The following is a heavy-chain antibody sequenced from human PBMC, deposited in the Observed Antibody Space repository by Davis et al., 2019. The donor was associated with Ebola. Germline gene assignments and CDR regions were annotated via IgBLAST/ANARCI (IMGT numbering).Heavy chain of an antibody. V-gene: IGHV5-51*01. CDR2: IYPGDSDT. J-gene: IGHJ4*02. Sequence: GESLKISCKGSGYSFTSYWIGWVRQMPGKGLEWMGIIYPGDSDTRYSPSFQGQVTISADKSFKTAFLHWSSLKASDTAMYYCASGDAYNFDYWGQGTLVTVSS. CDR3: ASGDAYNFDY. CDR1: GYSFTSYW. D-gene: IGHD5-24*01.